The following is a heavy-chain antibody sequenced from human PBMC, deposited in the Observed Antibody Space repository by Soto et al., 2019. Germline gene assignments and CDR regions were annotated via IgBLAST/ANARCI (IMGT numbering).Heavy chain of an antibody. J-gene: IGHJ2*01. D-gene: IGHD6-6*01. CDR2: IYHSGSA. V-gene: IGHV4-4*02. Sequence: QVQLEESGPGLVKPSGTLSLSCAVSGASLTSSHWWSWVRQPPGKGLEWIGEIYHSGSANYNSSLKGRVAISVDKSKNQFSLNLTSVTAADTAVYYCARDSKYSRDSDWYFDLWGRGTLVTVSS. CDR1: GASLTSSHW. CDR3: ARDSKYSRDSDWYFDL.